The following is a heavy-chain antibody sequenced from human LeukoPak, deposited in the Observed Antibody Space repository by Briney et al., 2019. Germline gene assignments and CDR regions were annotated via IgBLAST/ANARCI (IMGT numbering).Heavy chain of an antibody. D-gene: IGHD3-10*01. J-gene: IGHJ4*02. V-gene: IGHV3-33*01. CDR3: ARGGYFASGSYSD. CDR1: GFIFSSYG. Sequence: QPGRSLRLSCVASGFIFSSYGMHWVRQAPGKGLEWVAVIWFDGSSEYYADSVKGRFTISRDNSKNTLYLQMDSLRAEDTAVYYCARGGYFASGSYSDWGQGTLVTVSS. CDR2: IWFDGSSE.